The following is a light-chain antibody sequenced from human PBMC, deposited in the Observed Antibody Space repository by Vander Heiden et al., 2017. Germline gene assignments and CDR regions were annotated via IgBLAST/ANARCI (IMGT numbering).Light chain of an antibody. J-gene: IGKJ4*01. CDR1: QSISSY. V-gene: IGKV1-39*01. CDR3: QQSYSTPRLT. Sequence: DIQMTQSPSSLSASVGDRVTITCRASQSISSYLNWYQQKPGKAPKLLIYAASSLQSGVPSRFSGSGSGTDFTLTISSLQPEDFATYYCQQSYSTPRLTFRGGTKVEIQ. CDR2: AAS.